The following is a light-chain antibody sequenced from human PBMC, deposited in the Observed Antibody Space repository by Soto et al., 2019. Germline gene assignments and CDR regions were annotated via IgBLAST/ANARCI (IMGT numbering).Light chain of an antibody. CDR3: AAWDDSLSAPYV. CDR1: SSNIGSNY. V-gene: IGLV1-47*01. CDR2: RNN. J-gene: IGLJ1*01. Sequence: QSVLTQPPSASGTPGQRVTISCSGSSSNIGSNYVYWYQQLSGTAPKLLIYRNNQRPSGVPDRFSGSKSGTSASLAISGLRSEDEADYYCAAWDDSLSAPYVFGTGTKVTVL.